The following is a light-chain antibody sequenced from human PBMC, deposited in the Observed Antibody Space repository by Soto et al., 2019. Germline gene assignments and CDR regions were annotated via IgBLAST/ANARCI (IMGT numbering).Light chain of an antibody. V-gene: IGKV3-15*01. CDR2: GAS. CDR3: QQGHNWPLT. CDR1: QSINSE. J-gene: IGKJ2*01. Sequence: EIVMTQSPATLSLSPGERAALSCRASQSINSELVWYQQKPGQPPRLLIYGASTRATGVPARFTGSESGSEFTLTISGLQSEDFAVYYSQQGHNWPLTFGQGTRLEI.